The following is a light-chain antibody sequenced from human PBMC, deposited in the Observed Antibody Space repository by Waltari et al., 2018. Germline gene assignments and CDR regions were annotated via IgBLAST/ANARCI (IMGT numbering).Light chain of an antibody. CDR2: DEG. CDR3: QVWDSGSDHYV. CDR1: DIGSKS. J-gene: IGLJ1*01. V-gene: IGLV3-21*02. Sequence: SYVLTQPPSVSVAPGQTASISCGGNDIGSKSVLWYQQKSGQAPGLVVYDEGYRPSGIPRRFPGSNSGKTATLTISRVDAGDEADDYCQVWDSGSDHYVFGPGTKVTVL.